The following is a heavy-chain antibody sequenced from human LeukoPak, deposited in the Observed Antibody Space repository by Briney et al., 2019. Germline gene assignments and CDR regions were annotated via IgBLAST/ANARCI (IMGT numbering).Heavy chain of an antibody. CDR1: GGSISSYY. J-gene: IGHJ6*03. CDR3: ARETRAVVDEEGVRQYYYCMDV. CDR2: IYYSGST. Sequence: SETLSLTCTVSGGSISSYYWSWIRQPPGKGLEWIGYIYYSGSTNYNPSLKSRVAMSVDTSKNRISLKLNSVTAADTAVYYCARETRAVVDEEGVRQYYYCMDVWGKGTTVTV. D-gene: IGHD2-15*01. V-gene: IGHV4-59*01.